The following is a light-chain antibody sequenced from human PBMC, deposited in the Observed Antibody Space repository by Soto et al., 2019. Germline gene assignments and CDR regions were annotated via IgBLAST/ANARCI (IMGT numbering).Light chain of an antibody. J-gene: IGKJ5*01. CDR2: YIS. Sequence: EIVLTQSPGTVSLSTGETASLSCRASQSAGNFLAWYQQKPGQAPRLLIYYISTRATGIPARFSGSGSGTEFTLTINSLQSEDSAVYYCQQHNQWPITFGQGTRLEI. CDR1: QSAGNF. V-gene: IGKV3D-15*01. CDR3: QQHNQWPIT.